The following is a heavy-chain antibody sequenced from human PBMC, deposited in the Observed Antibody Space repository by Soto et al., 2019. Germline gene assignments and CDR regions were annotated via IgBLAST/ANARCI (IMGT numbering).Heavy chain of an antibody. V-gene: IGHV4-34*12. CDR3: ARSPLGYDYVRQTWREVGDSFDI. Sequence: SETLSLTCAIYGASLGGFHWTWLRQAPGKGLEWIGELIHGGSTNYNPSLKSRVSFSLDTSKNQFSLHLVSVTAADTAVYYCARSPLGYDYVRQTWREVGDSFDIWGRGTMVTVSS. CDR2: LIHGGST. J-gene: IGHJ3*02. CDR1: GASLGGFH. D-gene: IGHD3-16*01.